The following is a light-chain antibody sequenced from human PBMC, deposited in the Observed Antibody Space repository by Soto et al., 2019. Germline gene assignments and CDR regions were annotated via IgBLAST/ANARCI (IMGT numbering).Light chain of an antibody. CDR2: NNR. CDR3: AAWDDSLKGFWV. CDR1: YSNIGSND. J-gene: IGLJ3*02. V-gene: IGLV1-44*01. Sequence: QSVLSQPPSASGSPGQRVTLSCSGSYSNIGSNDVNWYQQFPGTAPRLLIYNNRQRPSGVPDRFSGSKSGTSASLAISGLQSEDEGDYYCAAWDDSLKGFWVFGGGTKVTVL.